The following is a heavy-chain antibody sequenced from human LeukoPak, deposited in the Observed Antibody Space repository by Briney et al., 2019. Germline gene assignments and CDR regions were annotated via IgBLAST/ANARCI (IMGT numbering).Heavy chain of an antibody. CDR1: GASIGSYF. J-gene: IGHJ6*03. D-gene: IGHD6-13*01. V-gene: IGHV4-59*12. Sequence: KASETLSLTCTVSGASIGSYFWTWIRQSPGKGLEGIGYISNIGSTNYNPSLKSRVTISGDTSRNQFSLKLSSVTAADMSVYYCARVRFSSTWSRAYYMDVWGKGTTVIVSS. CDR2: ISNIGST. CDR3: ARVRFSSTWSRAYYMDV.